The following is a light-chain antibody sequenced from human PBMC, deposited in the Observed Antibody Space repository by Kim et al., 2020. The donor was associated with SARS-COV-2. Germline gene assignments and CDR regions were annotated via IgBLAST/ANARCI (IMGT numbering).Light chain of an antibody. Sequence: QPVLTQSPSASASLGPSVKLTCTLSSGHSTYAIAWHQQQPEKGPRYLMKVDSDGSHNKGDGIPDRFSGSSSGAERYLTISRLQSEDEADYYCQTWDTGIRVFGGGTKVTVL. J-gene: IGLJ3*02. V-gene: IGLV4-69*01. CDR3: QTWDTGIRV. CDR2: VDSDGSH. CDR1: SGHSTYA.